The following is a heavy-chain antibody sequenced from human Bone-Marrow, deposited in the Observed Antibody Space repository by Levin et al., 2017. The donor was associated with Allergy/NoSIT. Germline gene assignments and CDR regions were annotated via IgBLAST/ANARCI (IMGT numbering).Heavy chain of an antibody. CDR1: GYSFTSYG. J-gene: IGHJ1*01. V-gene: IGHV1-18*01. D-gene: IGHD1-26*01. CDR2: ITAYNGNT. CDR3: ARDGYYRDYLPH. Sequence: GESLKISCKASGYSFTSYGISWVRQAPGQGLEWMGWITAYNGNTNYAQKLEGRVTMTTDTSTSTAYMELRSLRSDDTAVYYCARDGYYRDYLPHWGQGTLVTVSS.